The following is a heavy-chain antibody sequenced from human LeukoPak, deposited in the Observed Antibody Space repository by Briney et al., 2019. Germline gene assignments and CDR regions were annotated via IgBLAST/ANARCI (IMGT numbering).Heavy chain of an antibody. J-gene: IGHJ6*03. CDR3: ARVELAPYYYYMDV. CDR1: GFNISSYE. CDR2: ISSSGSTI. V-gene: IGHV3-48*03. Sequence: GGSLRLSCAASGFNISSYEMNWVRQAPGKGLEWVSHISSSGSTIWYADPVKGRFTISRDNAKNSLYLQMNSLRAEDTAVYYCARVELAPYYYYMDVWGKGTTVTVSS. D-gene: IGHD1-7*01.